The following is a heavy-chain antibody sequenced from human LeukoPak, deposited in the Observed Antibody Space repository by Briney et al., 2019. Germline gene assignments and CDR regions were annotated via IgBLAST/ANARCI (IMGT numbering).Heavy chain of an antibody. D-gene: IGHD6-19*01. CDR1: GFTFSNSY. Sequence: GGSLRLSCAASGFTFSNSYMTWIRQAPGKGLERVSHISRSGSTIYYADSVKGRFTISRDNAKNSLYLEMNSLRAEDTAVYYCAREGIAVAGTGFFDCWGQGTLVTVSS. V-gene: IGHV3-11*04. J-gene: IGHJ4*02. CDR3: AREGIAVAGTGFFDC. CDR2: ISRSGSTI.